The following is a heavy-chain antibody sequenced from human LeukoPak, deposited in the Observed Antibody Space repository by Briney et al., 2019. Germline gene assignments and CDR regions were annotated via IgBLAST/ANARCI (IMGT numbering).Heavy chain of an antibody. Sequence: ASVKVSCKASGYTFTGYDINWVRQATGQGLEWMGWMNPNSGNTGYAQKFQGRVTMTRNTSISTAYMELSSLRSEDTAVYYCARGSVSEYQLLWPHYYYYMDVWGKGTTVTVSS. V-gene: IGHV1-8*01. D-gene: IGHD2-2*01. CDR1: GYTFTGYD. J-gene: IGHJ6*03. CDR3: ARGSVSEYQLLWPHYYYYMDV. CDR2: MNPNSGNT.